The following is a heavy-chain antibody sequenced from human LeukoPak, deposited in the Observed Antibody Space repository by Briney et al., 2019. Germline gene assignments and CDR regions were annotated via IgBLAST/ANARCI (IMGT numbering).Heavy chain of an antibody. CDR1: GYTLTELS. D-gene: IGHD2-21*01. CDR2: FDPEDGET. V-gene: IGHV1-24*01. CDR3: ATVPRDPVLLWC. J-gene: IGHJ4*02. Sequence: ASVKVSCKVSGYTLTELSMHWVRQAPGKGLEWMGGFDPEDGETIYAQKFQGRVTMTEDTSTDTAYMELSSLRSEDTAVYYCATVPRDPVLLWCWGQGTLVTVSS.